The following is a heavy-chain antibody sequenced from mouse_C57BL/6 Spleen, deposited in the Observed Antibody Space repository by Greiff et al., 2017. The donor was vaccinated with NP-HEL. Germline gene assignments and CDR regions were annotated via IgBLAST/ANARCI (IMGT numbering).Heavy chain of an antibody. J-gene: IGHJ1*03. CDR2: ISDGGSYT. CDR3: ARKDYGSSPYWYFDV. CDR1: GFTFSSYA. V-gene: IGHV5-4*01. D-gene: IGHD1-1*01. Sequence: EVQVVESGGGLVKPGGSLKLSCAASGFTFSSYAMSWVRQTPEKRLEWVATISDGGSYTYYPDNVKGRFTISRDNAKNNLYLQMSHLKSEDTAMYYCARKDYGSSPYWYFDVWGTGTTVTVSS.